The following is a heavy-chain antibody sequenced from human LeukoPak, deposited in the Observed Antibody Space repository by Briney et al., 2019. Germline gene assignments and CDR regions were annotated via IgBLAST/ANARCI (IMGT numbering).Heavy chain of an antibody. Sequence: GESLKISCKGSGYSFTSYWIGWVRQMPGKGLEWVGIIYPGDSDTRYSPSFQGQVTTSADKSISTAYLQWSSLKASDTAMYYCARLGDSSGHDYYFDYWGQGTLVTVSS. J-gene: IGHJ4*02. V-gene: IGHV5-51*01. CDR2: IYPGDSDT. D-gene: IGHD3-22*01. CDR1: GYSFTSYW. CDR3: ARLGDSSGHDYYFDY.